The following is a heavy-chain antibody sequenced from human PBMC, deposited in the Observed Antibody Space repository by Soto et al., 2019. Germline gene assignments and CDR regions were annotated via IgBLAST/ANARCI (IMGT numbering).Heavy chain of an antibody. V-gene: IGHV4-34*01. CDR2: INHSGST. Sequence: PSETLSLTCAVYGGSFSGYYWSWIRQPPGKGLEWIGEINHSGSTNYNPSLKSRVTISVDTSKNQFSLKLGSVTASDTAVYFCERHSTWLLLSDYWGQGTLVTVSS. CDR1: GGSFSGYY. J-gene: IGHJ4*02. D-gene: IGHD3-22*01. CDR3: ERHSTWLLLSDY.